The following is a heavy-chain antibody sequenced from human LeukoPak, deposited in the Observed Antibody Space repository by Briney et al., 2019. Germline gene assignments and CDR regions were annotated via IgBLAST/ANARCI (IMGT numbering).Heavy chain of an antibody. J-gene: IGHJ4*02. CDR2: ISHEGSGN. Sequence: GRTLRLSCAASGLSFGSYGMHWVRQAPGKGLEWVAVISHEGSGNYYADPVKGRFTISRDNSKNMVYLQMNSLRAEDTAVYYCARDLRTTVTTDYFDYWGQGTLVTVSS. CDR3: ARDLRTTVTTDYFDY. V-gene: IGHV3-30*03. CDR1: GLSFGSYG. D-gene: IGHD4-17*01.